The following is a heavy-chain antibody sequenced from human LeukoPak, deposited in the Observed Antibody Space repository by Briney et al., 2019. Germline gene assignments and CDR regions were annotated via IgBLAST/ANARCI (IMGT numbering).Heavy chain of an antibody. CDR3: TTYYDSSGYYYFDTVY. V-gene: IGHV3-15*01. D-gene: IGHD3-22*01. CDR2: IKSKTDGGTT. Sequence: NAGGSLRLSCAASGFTFSSYSMNWVRQAPGKGLEWVGRIKSKTDGGTTDYAAPVKGRFTISRDDSKNTLYLQMNSLKTEDTAVYYCTTYYDSSGYYYFDTVYWGQGTLVTVSS. CDR1: GFTFSSYS. J-gene: IGHJ4*02.